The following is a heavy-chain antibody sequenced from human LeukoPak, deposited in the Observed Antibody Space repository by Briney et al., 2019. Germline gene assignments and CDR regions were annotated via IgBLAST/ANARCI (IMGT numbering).Heavy chain of an antibody. V-gene: IGHV3-11*01. CDR1: GFTFSDYY. D-gene: IGHD2-2*02. Sequence: GGSLRLSCAASGFTFSDYYMSWIRQAPGKGLEWVSYISSSGSTIYYADSVKGRFTISRDNAKNSLYLQMNSLRAEDTAVYYCARVGYRSSTSCYTYYYMDVWGKGTTVTVSS. J-gene: IGHJ6*03. CDR2: ISSSGSTI. CDR3: ARVGYRSSTSCYTYYYMDV.